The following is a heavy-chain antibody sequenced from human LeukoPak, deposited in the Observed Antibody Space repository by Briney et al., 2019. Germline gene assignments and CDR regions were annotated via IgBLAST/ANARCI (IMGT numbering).Heavy chain of an antibody. CDR1: GFSFSTYS. CDR2: ISRSSTYI. J-gene: IGHJ6*02. Sequence: GGSLRLSCAASGFSFSTYSMNWVRQAPGKGLEWVSSISRSSTYIYYADSVKGRFTISRDSAKDSLYLQMNSLRAEDTAVYFCARGYLPIRIPAAGIDYYYGMDVWGQGTTVTVSS. D-gene: IGHD6-13*01. CDR3: ARGYLPIRIPAAGIDYYYGMDV. V-gene: IGHV3-21*01.